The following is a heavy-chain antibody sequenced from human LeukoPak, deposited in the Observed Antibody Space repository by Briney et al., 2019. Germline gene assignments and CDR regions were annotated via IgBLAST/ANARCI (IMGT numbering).Heavy chain of an antibody. J-gene: IGHJ4*02. CDR3: AKDKWLYYFDY. V-gene: IGHV3-30*02. D-gene: IGHD5-12*01. CDR2: IRSDGSNE. Sequence: GGSLRLSCAASGISFSSAGMHWVRQAPGKGLEWVAFIRSDGSNEYYADSVKGRFTVSRDNSKNTLYLQVSSLRTEDTAIYYCAKDKWLYYFDYWGQGALVTVSS. CDR1: GISFSSAG.